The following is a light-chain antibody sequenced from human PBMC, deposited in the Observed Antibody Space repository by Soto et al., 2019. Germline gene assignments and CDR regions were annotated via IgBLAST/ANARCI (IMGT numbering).Light chain of an antibody. V-gene: IGLV2-14*01. Sequence: QSALTQPASVSGYPGQSITISCTGTSSDVGGSNYASWYQQYPGKVPKLLINKVSNRPSGVSNRFSGSKSAYTASLTISGLQAEDEADYFCTSSTTDSLYVFGTGTKVTVL. J-gene: IGLJ1*01. CDR1: SSDVGGSNY. CDR2: KVS. CDR3: TSSTTDSLYV.